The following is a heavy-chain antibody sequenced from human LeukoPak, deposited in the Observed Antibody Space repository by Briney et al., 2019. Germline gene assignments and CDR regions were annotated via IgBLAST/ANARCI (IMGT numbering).Heavy chain of an antibody. CDR1: GYTFTVYD. D-gene: IGHD3-3*01. J-gene: IGHJ4*02. Sequence: ASVKVSCKASGYTFTVYDMHWVRQAPGQGLEWMGIINPSDGSTTYAQKFQGRVSITRDMSTSTIYMELSSLRSDDTAVYYCARSVTIFGVATLGYWGQGTPVTVSS. CDR3: ARSVTIFGVATLGY. CDR2: INPSDGST. V-gene: IGHV1-46*01.